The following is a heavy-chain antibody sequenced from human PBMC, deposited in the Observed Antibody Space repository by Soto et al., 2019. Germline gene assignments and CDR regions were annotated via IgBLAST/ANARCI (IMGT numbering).Heavy chain of an antibody. Sequence: EVQLVESGGGLVKPGGSLRLSCAASGFTFSSYSMNWVRQAPGKGLEWVSSISSRSSFIYYAHSVKGRFTISRDNAKNSLYLQMNSLRAEDTAVYYCARDLGSSGWLDAFDIWGQGTMVTVSS. D-gene: IGHD6-19*01. V-gene: IGHV3-21*01. J-gene: IGHJ3*02. CDR3: ARDLGSSGWLDAFDI. CDR2: ISSRSSFI. CDR1: GFTFSSYS.